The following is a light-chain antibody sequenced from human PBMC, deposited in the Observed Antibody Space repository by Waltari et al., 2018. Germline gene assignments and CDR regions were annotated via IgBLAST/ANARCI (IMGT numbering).Light chain of an antibody. CDR1: QSILTW. V-gene: IGKV1-5*03. J-gene: IGKJ2*01. Sequence: DIQMTQSPSTLSASVGDRVTITCRASQSILTWLAWYQQKPGKAPKLLIYKASNLQSGFPSMFSGSVSGXXFTLTISSLQPXXXATYYCQQYSSHYTFGQGTKLEIK. CDR2: KAS. CDR3: QQYSSHYT.